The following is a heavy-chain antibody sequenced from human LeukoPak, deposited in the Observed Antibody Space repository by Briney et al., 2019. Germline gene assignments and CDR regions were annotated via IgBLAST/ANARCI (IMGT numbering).Heavy chain of an antibody. CDR3: ARGTYYYDSSGYYEFDY. CDR1: GGTFSSYA. V-gene: IGHV1-69*13. Sequence: ASVKVSCKDSGGTFSSYAISWVRQAPRQGLEWMGGIIPIFGTANYAQKLQGRVTITADEIPSTAYMELSSLRSEDTAVYYCARGTYYYDSSGYYEFDYWGQGTLATVSS. D-gene: IGHD3-22*01. CDR2: IIPIFGTA. J-gene: IGHJ4*02.